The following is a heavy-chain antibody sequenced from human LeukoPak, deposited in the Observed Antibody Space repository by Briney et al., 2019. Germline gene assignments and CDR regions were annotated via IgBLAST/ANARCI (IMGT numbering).Heavy chain of an antibody. CDR1: GGSLSGFY. D-gene: IGHD4-11*01. V-gene: IGHV4-59*01. Sequence: SETLSLNCTVSGGSLSGFYWSWIRLPPGKGLDYIGYIHYSGSTTYTPSLKSRVTISVDSSNNQFSLKLSSVTAADTAMYYCARSYSNYGFFDYWGQGTLVTVSS. J-gene: IGHJ4*02. CDR2: IHYSGST. CDR3: ARSYSNYGFFDY.